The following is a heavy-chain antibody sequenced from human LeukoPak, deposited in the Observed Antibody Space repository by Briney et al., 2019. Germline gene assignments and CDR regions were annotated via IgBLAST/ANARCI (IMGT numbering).Heavy chain of an antibody. CDR1: GFTYSSYA. J-gene: IGHJ4*02. D-gene: IGHD6-19*01. CDR3: AKVSGYSSGWYRGYYFDY. Sequence: GGSLRLSCAASGFTYSSYAMSWVRQAPGKGLEWVSAIRGSGGSTYYADSVKGRFTISRDNSKNTLYLQMNGLRAEDTAVYYCAKVSGYSSGWYRGYYFDYWGQGTLVTVSS. CDR2: IRGSGGST. V-gene: IGHV3-23*01.